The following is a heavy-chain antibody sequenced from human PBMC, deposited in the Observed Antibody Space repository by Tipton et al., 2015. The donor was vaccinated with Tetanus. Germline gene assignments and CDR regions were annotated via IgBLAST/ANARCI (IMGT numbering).Heavy chain of an antibody. D-gene: IGHD3-3*01. CDR2: VHYSGRT. CDR1: GGSISSYY. V-gene: IGHV4-59*01. CDR3: ARAYDFWSGHLDF. Sequence: TLSLTCSVSGGSISSYYWTWIRQPPGRGLEWIGFVHYSGRTNYSPSLRSRVSLSVDTSKNQFSLNLSSVTAADTAVYYCARAYDFWSGHLDFWGQGTLVTVPS. J-gene: IGHJ4*02.